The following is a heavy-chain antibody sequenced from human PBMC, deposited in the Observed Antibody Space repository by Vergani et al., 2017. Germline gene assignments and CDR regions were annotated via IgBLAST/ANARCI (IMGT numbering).Heavy chain of an antibody. V-gene: IGHV1-8*01. CDR1: GYTFTSYD. CDR3: ARAGYGSGSYYEYYFDY. Sequence: QVQLVQSGAEVKKPGASVKVSCKASGYTFTSYDINWVRQATGQGLEWMGWMNPNSGNTGYAHKFQGRVTMTRNTSISTAYMELSSLRSEDTAVYYCARAGYGSGSYYEYYFDYWGQGTLVTVSS. D-gene: IGHD3-10*01. CDR2: MNPNSGNT. J-gene: IGHJ4*02.